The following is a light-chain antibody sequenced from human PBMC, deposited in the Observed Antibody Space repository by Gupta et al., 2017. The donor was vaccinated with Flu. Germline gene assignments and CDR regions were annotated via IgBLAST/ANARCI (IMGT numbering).Light chain of an antibody. J-gene: IGKJ4*01. CDR3: QQSYSTFT. CDR2: AAS. V-gene: IGKV1-39*01. CDR1: QSISSY. Sequence: DIQMIQSTSSLSASVGDRVTITCRASQSISSYLNWYQQKPGKAPKLLIYAASRVQSGAPSWFSGGGYATYFTLTSSRRQDEDVAYYYEQQSYSTFTFGRGTKVEIK.